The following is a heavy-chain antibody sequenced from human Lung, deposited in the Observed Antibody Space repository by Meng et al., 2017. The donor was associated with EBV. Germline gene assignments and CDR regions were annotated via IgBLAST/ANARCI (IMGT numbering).Heavy chain of an antibody. J-gene: IGHJ4*02. CDR1: GGTFGSYG. CDR2: ISAYNGNT. V-gene: IGHV1-18*01. CDR3: MRDEDY. Sequence: QAQLVQPGDEVKKPGSAVRVSCRASGGTFGSYGSSWVRQAPGQGLEWMGWISAYNGNTNYVQKLQGRVTMTTDTSTSTSYMELRSLRSDDTAVYYCMRDEDYWGQGTLVTVSS.